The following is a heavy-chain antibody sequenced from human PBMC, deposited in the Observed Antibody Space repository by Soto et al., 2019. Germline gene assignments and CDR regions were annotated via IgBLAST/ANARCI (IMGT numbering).Heavy chain of an antibody. V-gene: IGHV1-3*01. CDR2: INAGNGNT. D-gene: IGHD6-19*01. CDR3: ARDGYSSGWFSPPNDY. CDR1: GYTFTSYA. J-gene: IGHJ4*02. Sequence: ASVKVSCKASGYTFTSYAMHWVRQAPGQRLEWMGWINAGNGNTKYSQKFQGRVTITRDTSASTAYMELSSLRSEDTAVYYCARDGYSSGWFSPPNDYWGQGTLVTVSS.